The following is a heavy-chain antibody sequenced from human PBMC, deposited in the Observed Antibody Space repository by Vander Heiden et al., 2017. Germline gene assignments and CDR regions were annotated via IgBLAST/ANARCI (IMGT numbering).Heavy chain of an antibody. J-gene: IGHJ3*02. D-gene: IGHD3-22*01. V-gene: IGHV4-39*01. CDR3: ARTQRTTYYYDSSGPAAFDI. CDR2: IYYSGST. Sequence: QLHLQESGPGLVKPSETLSLTCTVSGGSISSSSYHWGWIRQPPGKGLEWIGSIYYSGSTYYNPSLKSRVTISVDTSKNQFSLKLSSVTAADTAVYYCARTQRTTYYYDSSGPAAFDIWGQGTMVTVSS. CDR1: GGSISSSSYH.